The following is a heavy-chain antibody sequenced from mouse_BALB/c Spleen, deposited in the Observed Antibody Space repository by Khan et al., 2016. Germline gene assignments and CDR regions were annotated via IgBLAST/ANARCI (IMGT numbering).Heavy chain of an antibody. Sequence: QIQLVQSGPELKKPGETVKISRKASGYTFINYGMNWVKQAPGKGLKWMGWINTYTGEPTYADDFKGRFAFSLETSANTASLQINNLKNEDMATYFCARRTARATFYAMDYWGQGTSVTVSS. CDR3: ARRTARATFYAMDY. J-gene: IGHJ4*01. CDR1: GYTFINYG. CDR2: INTYTGEP. V-gene: IGHV9-1*02. D-gene: IGHD3-2*01.